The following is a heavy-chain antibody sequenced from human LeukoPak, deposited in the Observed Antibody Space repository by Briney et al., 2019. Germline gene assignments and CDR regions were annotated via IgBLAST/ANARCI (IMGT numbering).Heavy chain of an antibody. V-gene: IGHV4-38-2*02. CDR2: IYHSGST. D-gene: IGHD1-14*01. J-gene: IGHJ6*03. Sequence: PSETLSLTCTVSGYSISSGYYWGWIRQPPGKGLEWIGSIYHSGSTYYNPSLKSRVTISVDTSKNQFSLKLSSVTAADTAVYYCARGSNQYYYYYYMDVWGKGTTVTVSS. CDR1: GYSISSGYY. CDR3: ARGSNQYYYYYYMDV.